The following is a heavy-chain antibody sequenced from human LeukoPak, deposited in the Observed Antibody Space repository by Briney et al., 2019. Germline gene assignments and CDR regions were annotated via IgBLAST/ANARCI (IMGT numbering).Heavy chain of an antibody. D-gene: IGHD2-2*01. CDR3: ARGRLCSSTSCYSVWFDP. V-gene: IGHV4-34*01. Sequence: SETLSLTCAVYGGSFSGYYWSWIRQPPGKGLEWIGEINHSGSTNYNPSLKSRVTISVDTSKNQFSLKLSSVTAADTAVYYCARGRLCSSTSCYSVWFDPWGQGTLVPVSS. CDR1: GGSFSGYY. CDR2: INHSGST. J-gene: IGHJ5*02.